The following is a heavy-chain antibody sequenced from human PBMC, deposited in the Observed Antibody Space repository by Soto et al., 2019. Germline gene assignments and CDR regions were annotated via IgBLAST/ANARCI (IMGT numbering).Heavy chain of an antibody. Sequence: EVQLVESGGGLVKPGGSLRLSCAASGFAFSSYSMNWVRQAPGKGLEWVSSISSGSSYIYYADSVKGRFTISRDNAKNSLYLQMNSPRAEDTAVYYCARDRAAGTIFLSRYYGMDVWGQGTTVTVSS. CDR3: ARDRAAGTIFLSRYYGMDV. CDR2: ISSGSSYI. J-gene: IGHJ6*02. V-gene: IGHV3-21*01. D-gene: IGHD3-3*01. CDR1: GFAFSSYS.